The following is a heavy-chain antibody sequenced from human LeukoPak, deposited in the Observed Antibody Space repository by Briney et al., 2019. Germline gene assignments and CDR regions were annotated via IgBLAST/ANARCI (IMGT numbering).Heavy chain of an antibody. Sequence: GGSLRLSCAASGFTFDDYAMHWVRQAPGKGLEWVSGISWNSGSIGYADSVKGRFTISRDNAKNSLYLQMNSLRAEDTALYYCAKDSYYGSVLGNAFDIWGQGTMVTVSS. CDR3: AKDSYYGSVLGNAFDI. J-gene: IGHJ3*02. V-gene: IGHV3-9*01. CDR2: ISWNSGSI. CDR1: GFTFDDYA. D-gene: IGHD3-10*01.